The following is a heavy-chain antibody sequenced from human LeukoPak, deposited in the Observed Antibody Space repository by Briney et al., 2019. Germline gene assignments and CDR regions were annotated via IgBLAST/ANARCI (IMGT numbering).Heavy chain of an antibody. CDR2: TSSSSSYK. V-gene: IGHV3-21*01. Sequence: GGSLRLSCAASGFSFSTYSMSWVRQAPGKGLEWVSSTSSSSSYKYYADSVKGRLTISRDNAKKSLYLQMNSLRVEDTAVYYCAREGDDSSGYYLDSFDYWGQGTLVTVSS. CDR3: AREGDDSSGYYLDSFDY. J-gene: IGHJ4*02. D-gene: IGHD3-22*01. CDR1: GFSFSTYS.